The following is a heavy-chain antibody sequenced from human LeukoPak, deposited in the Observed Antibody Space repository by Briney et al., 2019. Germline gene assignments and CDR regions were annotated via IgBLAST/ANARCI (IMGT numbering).Heavy chain of an antibody. Sequence: PGGSLRLSCAASGFTFGSYSMNWVRQAPGKGLEWVSSISSSSSYIYYADSVKGRFTISRDNAKNSLYLQMNSLRAEDTAVYYCARALGSLPYYYYGMDVWGQGTTVTVSS. D-gene: IGHD1-26*01. CDR3: ARALGSLPYYYYGMDV. CDR2: ISSSSSYI. J-gene: IGHJ6*02. CDR1: GFTFGSYS. V-gene: IGHV3-21*04.